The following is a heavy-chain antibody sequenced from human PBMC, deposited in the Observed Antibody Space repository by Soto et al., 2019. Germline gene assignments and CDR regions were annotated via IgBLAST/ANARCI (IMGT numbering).Heavy chain of an antibody. J-gene: IGHJ3*02. Sequence: ASVKVSCKASGYTFTSYGISWVRQAPGQGLEWMGWISAYNGNTNYAQKLQGRVTMTTDTSTSTAYMELRSLRPDDTAVYYCARYCSSTSCFRTPLLDAFDIWGQGTMVTVSS. CDR3: ARYCSSTSCFRTPLLDAFDI. V-gene: IGHV1-18*01. CDR1: GYTFTSYG. CDR2: ISAYNGNT. D-gene: IGHD2-2*01.